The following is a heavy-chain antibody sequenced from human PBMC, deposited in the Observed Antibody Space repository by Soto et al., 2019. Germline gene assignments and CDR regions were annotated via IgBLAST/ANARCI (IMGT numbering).Heavy chain of an antibody. V-gene: IGHV3-15*07. Sequence: GGSLRLSCAASGFTFSNAWMNWVRQAPGKGLEWVGRIKSKTDGGTTDYAAPVKGRFTISRDDSKNTLYLQMNSLKTEDTAVYYCTTAVPSVLRYFDWLLFTFDYWGQGTLVTVSS. CDR2: IKSKTDGGTT. D-gene: IGHD3-9*01. CDR3: TTAVPSVLRYFDWLLFTFDY. J-gene: IGHJ4*02. CDR1: GFTFSNAW.